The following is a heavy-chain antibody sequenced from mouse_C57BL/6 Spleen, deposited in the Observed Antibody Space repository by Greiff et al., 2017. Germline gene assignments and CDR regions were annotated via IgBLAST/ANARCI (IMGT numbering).Heavy chain of an antibody. Sequence: EVKLQESGPGLVKPSQSLSLTCSVTGYSITSGYYWNWIRQFPGNKLEWMGYISYDGSNNYNPSLKNRISITRDTSKNQFFLKLNSVTTEDTATYYCASIYDGYHFDYWGQGTTLTVSS. CDR3: ASIYDGYHFDY. CDR2: ISYDGSN. V-gene: IGHV3-6*01. CDR1: GYSITSGYY. J-gene: IGHJ2*01. D-gene: IGHD2-3*01.